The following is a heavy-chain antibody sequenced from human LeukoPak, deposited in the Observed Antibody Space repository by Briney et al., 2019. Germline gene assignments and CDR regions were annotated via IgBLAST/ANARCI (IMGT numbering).Heavy chain of an antibody. Sequence: GGSLRLSCAASGFTFSSYSMNWVRQAPGKGLEWLSYIRSSSSSSSTIYYADSVKGRFTISRDNAKNSLYLQMNGLRAEDSAVYSCARGFGARGISYYYMDVWGKGTTVTVSS. J-gene: IGHJ6*03. V-gene: IGHV3-48*01. CDR2: IRSSSSSSSTI. CDR3: ARGFGARGISYYYMDV. CDR1: GFTFSSYS. D-gene: IGHD3-16*01.